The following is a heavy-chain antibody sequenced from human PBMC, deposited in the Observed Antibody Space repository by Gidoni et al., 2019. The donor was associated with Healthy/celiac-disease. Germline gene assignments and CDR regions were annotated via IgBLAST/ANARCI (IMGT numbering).Heavy chain of an antibody. CDR3: AHRPKGDPKETNGYSSSSGFDP. J-gene: IGHJ5*02. D-gene: IGHD6-6*01. CDR1: GFSLSTSGVG. CDR2: IYWNDDK. Sequence: QITLKESGPTLVKPTQTLTLTGTFSGFSLSTSGVGVGWIRQPPGKALAWLALIYWNDDKRYSPALKSRLTITKDTSKHQVVLTITNMDPVDTATYYCAHRPKGDPKETNGYSSSSGFDPWGQGTLVTVSS. V-gene: IGHV2-5*01.